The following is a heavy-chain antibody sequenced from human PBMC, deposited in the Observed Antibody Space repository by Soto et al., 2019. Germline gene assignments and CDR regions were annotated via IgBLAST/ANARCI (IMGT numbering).Heavy chain of an antibody. D-gene: IGHD2-21*02. Sequence: GGSLRLSCVGSGFSFRDHSMNWVRQPPGKGLQWISYISSSSENIYYADSVKGRFTVSRDNAKNTLFLQMNSLRDDYSAIYYCARLPKGSVVTGWGQGSLVTVSS. CDR2: ISSSSENI. J-gene: IGHJ4*01. V-gene: IGHV3-48*02. CDR1: GFSFRDHS. CDR3: ARLPKGSVVTG.